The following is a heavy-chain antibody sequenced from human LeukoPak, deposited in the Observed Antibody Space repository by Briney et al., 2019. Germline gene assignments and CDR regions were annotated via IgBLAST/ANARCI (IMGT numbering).Heavy chain of an antibody. D-gene: IGHD3-22*01. CDR2: IYYSGST. J-gene: IGHJ4*02. V-gene: IGHV4-39*07. CDR3: ARDLAVLGYFHFDY. Sequence: PSETLSLTCTVSGGSISSSSYFWGWIRQPPGKGLEWIGSIYYSGSTYYNPSLKSRVTLSADTSKNQFSLKLSSVTAADTAVYYCARDLAVLGYFHFDYWGQGTLVTVSS. CDR1: GGSISSSSYF.